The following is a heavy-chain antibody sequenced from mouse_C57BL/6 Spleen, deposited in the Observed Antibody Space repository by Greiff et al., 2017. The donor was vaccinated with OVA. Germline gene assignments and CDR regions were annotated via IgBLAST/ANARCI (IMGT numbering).Heavy chain of an antibody. CDR3: AREGSMAPWFAY. CDR2: IHPNSGST. D-gene: IGHD1-1*02. V-gene: IGHV1-64*01. CDR1: GYTFTSYW. Sequence: QVQLQQPGAELVKPGASVKLSCKASGYTFTSYWMHWVKQRPGQGLEWIGMIHPNSGSTNYNEKFKSKATLTVDKSSSTAYMQLSSLTSEDSAVYYCAREGSMAPWFAYWGQGTTLTVSS. J-gene: IGHJ2*01.